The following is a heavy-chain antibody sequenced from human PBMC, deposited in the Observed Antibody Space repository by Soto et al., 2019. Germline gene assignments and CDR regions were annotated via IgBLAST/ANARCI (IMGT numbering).Heavy chain of an antibody. V-gene: IGHV3-21*01. CDR2: ISSSSSYI. D-gene: IGHD2-15*01. CDR1: GFTFSSYS. Sequence: GGSLRLSCAASGFTFSSYSMNWVRQAPGKGLEWVSSISSSSSYIYYADSVKGRFTISRDNAKNSLYLQMNSLRAEDTAVYYCARDTHGDFYYYYYYMDVWGKGTTVTVSS. CDR3: ARDTHGDFYYYYYYMDV. J-gene: IGHJ6*03.